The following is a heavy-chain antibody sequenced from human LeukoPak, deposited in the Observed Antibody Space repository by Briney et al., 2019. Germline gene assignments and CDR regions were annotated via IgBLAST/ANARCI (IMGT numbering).Heavy chain of an antibody. D-gene: IGHD7-27*01. V-gene: IGHV3-7*01. CDR2: IKEDGSEK. J-gene: IGHJ4*02. Sequence: GGSLRLSCAASGLTFSNYWMTWVRQAPGKGLEWVANIKEDGSEKYYADSVKGRFTISRDDSKNTLFLQMNSLRPEDTALYYCAKDFNWGWDYWGQGTLVTVSS. CDR3: AKDFNWGWDY. CDR1: GLTFSNYW.